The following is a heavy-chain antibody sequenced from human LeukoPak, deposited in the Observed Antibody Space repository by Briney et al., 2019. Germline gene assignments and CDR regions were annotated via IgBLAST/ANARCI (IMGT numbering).Heavy chain of an antibody. CDR3: AKDYHSSGPDY. D-gene: IGHD6-19*01. Sequence: GGSLRLSCAASGFTFSSYSMNWVRQAPGKGLEWVSSISSSSSYIYYADSVKGRFTISRDNAKNSLYLQMNSLRAEDTAVYYCAKDYHSSGPDYWGQGTLVTVSS. CDR2: ISSSSSYI. V-gene: IGHV3-21*01. J-gene: IGHJ4*02. CDR1: GFTFSSYS.